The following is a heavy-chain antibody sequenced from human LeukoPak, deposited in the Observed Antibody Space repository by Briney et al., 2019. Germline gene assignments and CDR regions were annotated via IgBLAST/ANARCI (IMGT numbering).Heavy chain of an antibody. D-gene: IGHD3-3*01. CDR3: ARGLDYDFWSGRDY. CDR2: ISFDGGQK. V-gene: IGHV3-30*04. J-gene: IGHJ4*02. Sequence: PGGSLRLSCAASGFTFSSYPIHWVRQAPGKGLEWVAVISFDGGQKYYADSVMGRFTISRDNSQNTLYMQMSSLIPEDTAIYYCARGLDYDFWSGRDYWGQGTLVTVSS. CDR1: GFTFSSYP.